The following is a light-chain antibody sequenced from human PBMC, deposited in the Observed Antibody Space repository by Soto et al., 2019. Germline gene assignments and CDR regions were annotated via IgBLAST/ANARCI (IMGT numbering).Light chain of an antibody. CDR2: GVS. J-gene: IGLJ1*01. Sequence: QSALTQPASVSGSPGQSITISCSGTRSDIGSYNYVAWYQQFPGKTPKILIYGVSNRPSGVSSRLSGSKSGNTASLTISGLKAEDEADYYCISYTGSSTSDVFGSGTKVTVL. V-gene: IGLV2-14*01. CDR3: ISYTGSSTSDV. CDR1: RSDIGSYNY.